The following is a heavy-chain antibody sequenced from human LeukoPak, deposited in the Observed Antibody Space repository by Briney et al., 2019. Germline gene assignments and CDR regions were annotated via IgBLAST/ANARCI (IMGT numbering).Heavy chain of an antibody. CDR1: GFTFSSYS. V-gene: IGHV3-21*04. J-gene: IGHJ6*03. Sequence: GGSLRLSCAASGFTFSSYSMNWVRQAPGKGLEWVSSISSSSSYIYYADSVKGRFTVSRDNSKNTLYLQMNSLRAEDTAVYYCASTTRGGTYYYYMDVWGKGTTVTISS. CDR2: ISSSSSYI. D-gene: IGHD1-1*01. CDR3: ASTTRGGTYYYYMDV.